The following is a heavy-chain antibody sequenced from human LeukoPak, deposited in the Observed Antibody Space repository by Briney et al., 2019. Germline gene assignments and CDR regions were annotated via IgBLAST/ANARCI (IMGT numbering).Heavy chain of an antibody. CDR1: GGSISNYY. D-gene: IGHD2-2*01. CDR3: ARSKYHLLY. Sequence: TPETLSLTCTVSGGSISNYYWTWIRQPPGKGLEWIGYVYYSGSTNYNPSLKSRVTISVDTSKNQFSLKLSSVTAADTAVYYCARSKYHLLYWGQGTLVTVSS. J-gene: IGHJ4*02. CDR2: VYYSGST. V-gene: IGHV4-59*01.